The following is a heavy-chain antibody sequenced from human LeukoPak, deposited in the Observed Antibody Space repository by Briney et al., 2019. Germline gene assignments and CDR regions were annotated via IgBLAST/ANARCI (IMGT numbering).Heavy chain of an antibody. V-gene: IGHV1-18*01. J-gene: IGHJ4*02. D-gene: IGHD6-6*01. Sequence: ASVKVSCKASGYTFTSYGISWVRQAPGQGLEWMGWISAYNGNTNYAQKLQGRVTMTTDTSTSTAYMELRSLRSDDTAVYYCARGAEYSSSSYPGNFDYWGQGTLVTVSS. CDR2: ISAYNGNT. CDR1: GYTFTSYG. CDR3: ARGAEYSSSSYPGNFDY.